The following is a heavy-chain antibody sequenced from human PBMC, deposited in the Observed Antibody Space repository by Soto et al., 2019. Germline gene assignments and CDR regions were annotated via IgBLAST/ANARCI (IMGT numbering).Heavy chain of an antibody. CDR1: GFTLSGYA. D-gene: IGHD6-6*01. V-gene: IGHV3-64*01. CDR3: ARRARPDFYYMDV. CDR2: ISTNGVGT. J-gene: IGHJ6*03. Sequence: GGSLRLFCAASGFTLSGYAMDWVRQAPGKGLEYVSGISTNGVGTYYANSVQGRFTISRDNSKNTVYLQMGSLGPEDMAVYYCARRARPDFYYMDVWGKGTTVTV.